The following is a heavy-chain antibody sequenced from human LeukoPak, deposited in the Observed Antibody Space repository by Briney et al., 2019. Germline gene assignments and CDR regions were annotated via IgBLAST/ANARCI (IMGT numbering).Heavy chain of an antibody. CDR1: GGSISSSSYY. D-gene: IGHD3-10*01. Sequence: PSETLSLTCTVSGGSISSSSYYWGWIRQPPGKGLEWIGSIYYSGSTYYSPSLKSRVTISVDRSKNQFSLKLSSVTAADTAVYYCARGGQGVRGVIRGYYMDVWGKGTTVTVSS. J-gene: IGHJ6*03. CDR2: IYYSGST. CDR3: ARGGQGVRGVIRGYYMDV. V-gene: IGHV4-39*07.